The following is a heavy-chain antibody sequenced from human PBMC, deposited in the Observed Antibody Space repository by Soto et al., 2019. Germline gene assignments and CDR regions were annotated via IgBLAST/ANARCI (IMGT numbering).Heavy chain of an antibody. J-gene: IGHJ4*02. D-gene: IGHD3-9*01. CDR3: ATRWMNYDILTGYYRLDY. V-gene: IGHV1-24*01. CDR1: GYTLTELS. Sequence: QVQLVQSGTEVKKPGASVKVSCKVSGYTLTELSMHWVRQAPGKGLEWMGGFDPEDGETIYAQKFQGRVTMTEDTSTDTAYMELSSLRSEDTAVYYCATRWMNYDILTGYYRLDYWGQGTLVTVSS. CDR2: FDPEDGET.